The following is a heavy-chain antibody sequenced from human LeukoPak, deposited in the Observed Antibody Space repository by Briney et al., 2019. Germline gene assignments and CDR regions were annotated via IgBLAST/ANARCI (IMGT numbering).Heavy chain of an antibody. V-gene: IGHV4-30-4*01. Sequence: SQTLSLTCTVSGGSFSSGEYYWSWIRQPPGKGLEWIGYIYYSGSTYYNPSLKSRVTISVDTSKNQFSLKLSSVTAADTAVYYCARDKAVEYYDFWSGYTGLYGMDVWGQGTTVTVSS. CDR3: ARDKAVEYYDFWSGYTGLYGMDV. J-gene: IGHJ6*02. CDR1: GGSFSSGEYY. D-gene: IGHD3-3*01. CDR2: IYYSGST.